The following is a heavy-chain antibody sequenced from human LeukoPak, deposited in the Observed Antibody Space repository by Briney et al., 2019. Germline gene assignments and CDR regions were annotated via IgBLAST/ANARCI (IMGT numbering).Heavy chain of an antibody. CDR1: GYTFTSYG. D-gene: IGHD2-15*01. J-gene: IGHJ5*02. CDR2: ISAYNGNT. CDR3: ARGGYCSGGSCYRNWFDP. Sequence: GASVKVSCKASGYTFTSYGISWVRQAPGQGLEWMGWISAYNGNTNYAQKLRGRVTMTTDTSTSTAYMELRSLRSDDTAVYYCARGGYCSGGSCYRNWFDPWGQGTLVTVSS. V-gene: IGHV1-18*04.